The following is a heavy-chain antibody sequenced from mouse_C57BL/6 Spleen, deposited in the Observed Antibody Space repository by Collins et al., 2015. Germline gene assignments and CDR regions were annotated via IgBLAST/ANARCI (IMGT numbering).Heavy chain of an antibody. CDR1: GYSITSDYA. V-gene: IGHV3-2*02. CDR2: ISYSGST. CDR3: ARWGYGYAMDY. J-gene: IGHJ4*01. Sequence: VQLQESGPGLVKPSQSLSLTCTVTGYSITSDYAWNWIRQFPGNKLEWMGYISYSGSTSYNPSLKSRISITRDTSKNQFFLQLNSVTTEDTATYYCARWGYGYAMDYWGQGTSVTVSS. D-gene: IGHD2-2*01.